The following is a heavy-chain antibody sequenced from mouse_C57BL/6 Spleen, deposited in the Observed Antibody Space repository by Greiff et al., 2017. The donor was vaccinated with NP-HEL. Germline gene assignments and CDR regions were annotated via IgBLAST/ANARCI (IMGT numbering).Heavy chain of an antibody. V-gene: IGHV6-6*01. CDR2: IRNKANNHAT. CDR1: GFTFSDAW. Sequence: EVQGVESGGGLVQPGGSMKLSCAASGFTFSDAWMDWVRQSPEKGLEWVAEIRNKANNHATYYAESVKGRFTISRDDSKSSVYLQMNSLRAEDTGIYYCTPHYEYDLAWFAYWGQGTLVTVSA. J-gene: IGHJ3*01. CDR3: TPHYEYDLAWFAY. D-gene: IGHD2-4*01.